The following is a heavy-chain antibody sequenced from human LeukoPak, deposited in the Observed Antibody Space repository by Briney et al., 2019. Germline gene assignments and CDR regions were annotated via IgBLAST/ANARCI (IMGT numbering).Heavy chain of an antibody. V-gene: IGHV3-21*01. J-gene: IGHJ4*02. CDR1: GFTFSSYS. CDR3: ARAGGYYDSSGYYKAADY. D-gene: IGHD3-22*01. Sequence: PGGSLRLSCAASGFTFSSYSMNWVRQAPGKGLEWVSSISSSSSYIYYADSVKGRFTISRDNAKNSLYLQMNSLRAEDTAVYYCARAGGYYDSSGYYKAADYWGQGTLVTVSS. CDR2: ISSSSSYI.